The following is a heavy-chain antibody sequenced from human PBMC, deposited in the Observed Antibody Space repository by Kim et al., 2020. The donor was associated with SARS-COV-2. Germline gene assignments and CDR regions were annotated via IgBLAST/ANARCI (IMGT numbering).Heavy chain of an antibody. Sequence: SETLSLTCTVSGGSVSSGSYYWSWIRQPPGKGLEWIGYIYYSGSTNYNPSLKSRVTISVDTSKNQFSLKLSSVTAADTAVYYCVKGYSGWDIDYWGQGTLVTVSS. V-gene: IGHV4-61*01. D-gene: IGHD6-19*01. J-gene: IGHJ4*02. CDR2: IYYSGST. CDR1: GGSVSSGSYY. CDR3: VKGYSGWDIDY.